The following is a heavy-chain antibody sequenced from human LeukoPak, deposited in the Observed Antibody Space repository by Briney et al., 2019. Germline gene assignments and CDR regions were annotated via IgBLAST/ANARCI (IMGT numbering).Heavy chain of an antibody. D-gene: IGHD3-22*01. CDR2: IYYSGST. V-gene: IGHV4-39*07. CDR3: ANTYYYDSSGYSSGVAFDI. Sequence: SETLSLTCTVSGGSISGSSYYWGWIRQPPGKGLEWIGSIYYSGSTYYNPSLKSRVTISVDTSKNQFSLKLSSVTAADTAVYYCANTYYYDSSGYSSGVAFDIWGQGTMVTVSS. J-gene: IGHJ3*02. CDR1: GGSISGSSYY.